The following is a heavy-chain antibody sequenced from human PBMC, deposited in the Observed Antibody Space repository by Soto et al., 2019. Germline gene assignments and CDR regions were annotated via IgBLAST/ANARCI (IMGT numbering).Heavy chain of an antibody. CDR2: VSGSGDST. CDR1: GFSFSSYA. V-gene: IGHV3-23*01. J-gene: IGHJ6*03. Sequence: GGSLRLSCAASGFSFSSYAMSWVRQAPGKGLEWVSAVSGSGDSTYYADSVKGRSTISRDNSKNTLYLQMNSLRTEDTAVYYCAKHGGDFWSAARYYYMDVWGKGTTVTVSS. CDR3: AKHGGDFWSAARYYYMDV. D-gene: IGHD3-3*01.